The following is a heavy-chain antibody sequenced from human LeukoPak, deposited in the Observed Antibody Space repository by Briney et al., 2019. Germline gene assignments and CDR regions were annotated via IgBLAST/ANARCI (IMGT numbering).Heavy chain of an antibody. Sequence: PGGSLRPSCAASGFTFSSYAMSWVRQAPGKGLEWVSAISGSGGSTYYADSVKGRFTISRDNSKNTLYLQMNSLRAEDTAVYYCAKTGGAAIGYYFDYWGQGTLVTVSS. D-gene: IGHD2-2*02. CDR1: GFTFSSYA. V-gene: IGHV3-23*01. J-gene: IGHJ4*02. CDR3: AKTGGAAIGYYFDY. CDR2: ISGSGGST.